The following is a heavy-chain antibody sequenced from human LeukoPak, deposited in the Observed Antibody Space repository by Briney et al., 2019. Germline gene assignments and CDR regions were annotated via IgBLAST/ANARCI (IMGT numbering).Heavy chain of an antibody. D-gene: IGHD2-15*01. J-gene: IGHJ4*02. V-gene: IGHV3-23*01. CDR3: ATGSGGVVMAAAAY. CDR1: GFTFTSYA. CDR2: ISGSGGST. Sequence: GGSLRLSCAAFGFTFTSYAMSWVRQAPGKGLEWVSTISGSGGSTYYADSVKGRFTISRDNSKNTLYLQMNSLRAEDTAIYYCATGSGGVVMAAAAYWGQGTLVTVSS.